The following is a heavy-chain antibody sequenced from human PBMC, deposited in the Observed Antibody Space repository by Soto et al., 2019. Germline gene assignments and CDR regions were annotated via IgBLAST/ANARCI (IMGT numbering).Heavy chain of an antibody. D-gene: IGHD3-22*01. V-gene: IGHV4-31*03. J-gene: IGHJ3*02. CDR1: GDSISSGGYY. Sequence: SETLSLTCTVSGDSISSGGYYWSWIRQHTGKGMEWIGYIYYSGSTYYNPSLKSRVTISVDTSKNQFSLKLSSVTAADTAVYYCAREDYYYDPRPSNSFHISGPGTMVTLSS. CDR2: IYYSGST. CDR3: AREDYYYDPRPSNSFHI.